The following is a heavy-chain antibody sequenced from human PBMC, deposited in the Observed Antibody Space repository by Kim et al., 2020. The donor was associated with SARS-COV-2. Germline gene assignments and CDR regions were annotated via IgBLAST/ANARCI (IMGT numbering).Heavy chain of an antibody. J-gene: IGHJ6*03. CDR3: ARGTRQWLVRGPYYSYMDV. CDR1: GGSFSGYY. D-gene: IGHD6-19*01. Sequence: SETLSLTCAVYGGSFSGYYWSWIRQPPGKVLEWIGEINHSVGTNYNPSLKSRVTISVDTSKNQFSLKLSSVPAADTAVYYCARGTRQWLVRGPYYSYMDVWGKGTKVTVS. V-gene: IGHV4-34*01. CDR2: INHSVGT.